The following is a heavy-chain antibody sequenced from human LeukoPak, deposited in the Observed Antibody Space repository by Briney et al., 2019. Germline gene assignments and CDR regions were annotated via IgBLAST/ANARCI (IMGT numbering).Heavy chain of an antibody. D-gene: IGHD4-17*01. CDR1: GYSFTTYW. CDR2: IYPGDSDT. CDR3: ARGYGDYGSYFDY. Sequence: GESLKISCRGSGYSFTTYWIGWVRQMPGKGLEWMGIIYPGDSDTRYTPSFQGQVTMSADKSINTAYLQWSSLKASDTAMYYCARGYGDYGSYFDYWGQGTLVTVSS. J-gene: IGHJ4*02. V-gene: IGHV5-51*01.